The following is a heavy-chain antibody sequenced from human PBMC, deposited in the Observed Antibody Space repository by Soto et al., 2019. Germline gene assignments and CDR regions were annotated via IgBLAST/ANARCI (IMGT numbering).Heavy chain of an antibody. J-gene: IGHJ4*02. Sequence: EVQLVESGGRLVWPGGSLRLSCAASGFIFNSYSMNWVRQAPGKGLEWLSYISGSSDNIYYADSVRGRFTISRDNARNSLYLQMNSLRAEDTAVYYCARGHSIDYWGQGTLVPVSS. CDR2: ISGSSDNI. CDR1: GFIFNSYS. D-gene: IGHD5-18*01. CDR3: ARGHSIDY. V-gene: IGHV3-48*01.